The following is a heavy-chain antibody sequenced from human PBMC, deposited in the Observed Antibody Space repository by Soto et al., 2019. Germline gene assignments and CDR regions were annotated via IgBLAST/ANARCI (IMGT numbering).Heavy chain of an antibody. CDR1: GGSISSSNW. Sequence: QVQLQESGPGLVKPSGTLSLTCAVSGGSISSSNWWSWVRQPPGKGLEWIGEIYHSGSTNYNPSLKSRVTISVDKFKNQFSLKLSSVTAADTAVYYCAGGDYDSSGYYPPHAFDIWGQGTMVTVSS. J-gene: IGHJ3*02. D-gene: IGHD3-22*01. CDR2: IYHSGST. CDR3: AGGDYDSSGYYPPHAFDI. V-gene: IGHV4-4*02.